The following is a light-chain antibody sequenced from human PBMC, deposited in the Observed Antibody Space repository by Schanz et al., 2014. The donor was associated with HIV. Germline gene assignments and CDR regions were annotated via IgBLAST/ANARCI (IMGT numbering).Light chain of an antibody. J-gene: IGKJ5*01. Sequence: DIQMTQSPSSLSASVGDRVTITCRASQYISSHLNWYQQRPGKAPNLLIFGASNLQSGVPSRFIGSGSGTEFTLTISSLQPEDFASYYCLQHNTYPLSFGQGTRLDIK. CDR3: LQHNTYPLS. V-gene: IGKV1-17*01. CDR1: QYISSH. CDR2: GAS.